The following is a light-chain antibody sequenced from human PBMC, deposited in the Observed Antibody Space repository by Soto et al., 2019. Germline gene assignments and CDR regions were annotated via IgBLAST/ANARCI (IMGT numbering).Light chain of an antibody. J-gene: IGKJ3*01. CDR3: QHSSNWPPT. CDR1: ESVHRN. CDR2: YAS. Sequence: EMVMTQSPATLSVSPGERVTLSCRASESVHRNLAWYQQKPGQGPSLLIYYASTRATGVPDRFTDSGSGTEFTLTISSLQSEDFGVYHCQHSSNWPPTFGPGTKVEIK. V-gene: IGKV3-15*01.